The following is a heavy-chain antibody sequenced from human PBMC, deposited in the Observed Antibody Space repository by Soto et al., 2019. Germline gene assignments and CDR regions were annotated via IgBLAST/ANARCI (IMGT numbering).Heavy chain of an antibody. Sequence: PGGSLRLSCAASGFMFSNYWMSWVRQAPGKGLEWVANIKEDGSEKYCVDSVKGRFTISRDNAKNSLYLQMNSLRAEDTAVYYCAKPPIKRNWDGGYLDLWGRGTLVTVSS. V-gene: IGHV3-7*03. J-gene: IGHJ2*01. CDR3: AKPPIKRNWDGGYLDL. D-gene: IGHD1-1*01. CDR2: IKEDGSEK. CDR1: GFMFSNYW.